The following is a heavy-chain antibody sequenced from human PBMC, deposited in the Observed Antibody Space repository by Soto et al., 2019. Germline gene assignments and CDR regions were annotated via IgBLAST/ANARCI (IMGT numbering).Heavy chain of an antibody. D-gene: IGHD2-21*02. CDR1: GYTFTSYG. V-gene: IGHV1-18*01. Sequence: QVQLVQSGAEVKKPGASVKVSCKASGYTFTSYGISWVRQAPGQGLEWMGWISAYNGNTNYAQKLQGRVTMTTDTXTXKAYMELRSLRSDDTAVYYCARFRVHCGGDCYSLDYWGQGTLVTVSS. CDR3: ARFRVHCGGDCYSLDY. CDR2: ISAYNGNT. J-gene: IGHJ4*02.